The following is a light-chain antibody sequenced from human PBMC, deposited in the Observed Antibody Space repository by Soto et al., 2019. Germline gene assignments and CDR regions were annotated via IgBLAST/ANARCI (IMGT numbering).Light chain of an antibody. Sequence: QSALTQPASVSGSPGQSITISCIGTSSDIGGYNFVSWYQQHPGKAPKLMIYEVSNRPSGVPSRFSGSKSGNTASLTISGLQAEDEADYYCSSYTSSSALGVFGGGTKVTVL. CDR2: EVS. CDR1: SSDIGGYNF. V-gene: IGLV2-14*01. J-gene: IGLJ3*02. CDR3: SSYTSSSALGV.